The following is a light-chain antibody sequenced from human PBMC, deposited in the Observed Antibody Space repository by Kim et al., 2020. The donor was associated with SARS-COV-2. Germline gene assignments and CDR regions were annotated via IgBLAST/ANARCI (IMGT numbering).Light chain of an antibody. CDR3: QAWDSNALV. J-gene: IGLJ2*01. CDR1: KLGDKY. Sequence: SYELTQPPSVSVSPGQTASITCSGDKLGDKYACWYQQKPGQSPVLVIYQDTNRPSGIPERFSGSNSGNTATLTISGTQAVDEADYYCQAWDSNALVFWGGTQLTVL. V-gene: IGLV3-1*01. CDR2: QDT.